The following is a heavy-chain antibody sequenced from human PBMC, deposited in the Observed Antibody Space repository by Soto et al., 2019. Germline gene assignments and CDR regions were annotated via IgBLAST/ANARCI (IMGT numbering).Heavy chain of an antibody. CDR3: ASPLWRDDYNWGYFDL. Sequence: QVQLVESGGGVVQPGRSLRLSCAASGFTFSSYAMHWVRQAPGKGLEWVAVISYDGSNKYYADSVKGRFTISRDNSKNKLYLQMNSLRAEDTAVYYCASPLWRDDYNWGYFDLWGRGTLFTVSS. J-gene: IGHJ2*01. V-gene: IGHV3-30-3*01. D-gene: IGHD4-4*01. CDR1: GFTFSSYA. CDR2: ISYDGSNK.